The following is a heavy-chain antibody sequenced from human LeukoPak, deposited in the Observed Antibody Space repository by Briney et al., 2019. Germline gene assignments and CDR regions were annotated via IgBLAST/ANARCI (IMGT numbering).Heavy chain of an antibody. CDR3: AREKGYCSSTSCSNY. Sequence: GGSLRLSCAASGFTFSSYSMNWVRQAPGKGLEWVSSISSSSSYIYYADSVKGRFTISRDNAKNSLYLQMNSLRAEDTAVYYCAREKGYCSSTSCSNYWGQGTLVTVSS. CDR2: ISSSSSYI. D-gene: IGHD2-2*01. J-gene: IGHJ4*02. CDR1: GFTFSSYS. V-gene: IGHV3-21*01.